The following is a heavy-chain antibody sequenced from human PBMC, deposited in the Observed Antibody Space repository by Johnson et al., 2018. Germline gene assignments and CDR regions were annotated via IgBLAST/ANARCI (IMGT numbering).Heavy chain of an antibody. CDR3: ARAPLDAAGTEDYYYYCMDV. Sequence: QVQLQESGPGLVKPSETLSLTCTVSGGSISSYYWSWIRQPPGKGLEWIGYIYYSGSTNYNPSLKSRVTISVDTSKNQFSLKLSSVTAAATGVYYCARAPLDAAGTEDYYYYCMDVWGQGTTVTVSS. V-gene: IGHV4-59*01. D-gene: IGHD6-13*01. CDR2: IYYSGST. J-gene: IGHJ6*02. CDR1: GGSISSYY.